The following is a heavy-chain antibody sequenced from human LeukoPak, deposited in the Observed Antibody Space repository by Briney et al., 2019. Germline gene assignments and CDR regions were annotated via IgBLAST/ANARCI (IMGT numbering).Heavy chain of an antibody. J-gene: IGHJ4*02. CDR1: GFSLRNASGG. CDR2: IFSDGEK. D-gene: IGHD3-16*01. Sequence: ESALVLASPTEGLTLTCTVSGFSLRNASGGVSWMRQPPGKALEWLAYIFSDGEKSYSTSLSSSLTISNDPSTSQVVLTMTNMDPVDTATYYCARITLGGYFDYWGQGTLVSVSS. CDR3: ARITLGGYFDY. V-gene: IGHV2-26*01.